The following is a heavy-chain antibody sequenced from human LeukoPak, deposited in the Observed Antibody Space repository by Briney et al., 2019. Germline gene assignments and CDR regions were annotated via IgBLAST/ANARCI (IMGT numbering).Heavy chain of an antibody. D-gene: IGHD3-22*01. CDR1: GYTFTGYY. Sequence: ASVKVSCKASGYTFTGYYMHWVRQAPGQGLEWMGRINPNSGGTNYAQKFQGRVTMTRDTSTSTAYMELSRLRSDDTAVYYCARAFYYDSSSHFDYWGQGTLVTVSS. CDR2: INPNSGGT. J-gene: IGHJ4*02. V-gene: IGHV1-2*06. CDR3: ARAFYYDSSSHFDY.